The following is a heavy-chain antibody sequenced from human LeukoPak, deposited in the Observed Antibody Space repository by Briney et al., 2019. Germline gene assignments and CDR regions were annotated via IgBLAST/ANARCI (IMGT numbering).Heavy chain of an antibody. Sequence: GGSLRLSCAASGFTFSSYWMHWVRQAPGKGLVWVSRINTDGSTTNYADSVKGRFTISRDNAENTLYLQMNSLRAEDTAVYYCAKVSNYDSYYYMDVWGKGTTVTVSS. V-gene: IGHV3-74*01. CDR3: AKVSNYDSYYYMDV. CDR1: GFTFSSYW. CDR2: INTDGSTT. J-gene: IGHJ6*03. D-gene: IGHD3-22*01.